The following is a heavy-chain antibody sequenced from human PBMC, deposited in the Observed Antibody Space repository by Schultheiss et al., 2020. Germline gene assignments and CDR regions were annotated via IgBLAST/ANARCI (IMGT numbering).Heavy chain of an antibody. CDR2: IKQDGSEK. V-gene: IGHV3-7*03. J-gene: IGHJ4*02. Sequence: GGSLRLSCAASGFTFSSYAMSWVRQAPGKGLEWVANIKQDGSEKYYVDSVKGRFTISRDNAKNSLYLQMNSLRAEDTALYYCAKGHSSSWFDYWGQGTLVTVSS. CDR3: AKGHSSSWFDY. CDR1: GFTFSSYA. D-gene: IGHD6-13*01.